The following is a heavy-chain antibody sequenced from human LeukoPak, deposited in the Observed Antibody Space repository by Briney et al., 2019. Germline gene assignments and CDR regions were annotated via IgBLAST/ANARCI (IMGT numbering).Heavy chain of an antibody. CDR2: IYYSGST. J-gene: IGHJ4*02. CDR1: GGSISSSSYY. Sequence: SETLSLTCTVSGGSISSSSYYWGWIRQPPGKGLEWIGSIYYSGSTYYNPSLKSRVTISVDTSKNQFSLKLSSVTAADTAVYYCARLRAAQSGRDREDYWGQGTLVTVSS. D-gene: IGHD5-24*01. CDR3: ARLRAAQSGRDREDY. V-gene: IGHV4-39*01.